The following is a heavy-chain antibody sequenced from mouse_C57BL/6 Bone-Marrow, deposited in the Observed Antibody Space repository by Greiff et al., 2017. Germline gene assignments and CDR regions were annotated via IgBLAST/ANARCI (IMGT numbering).Heavy chain of an antibody. Sequence: VQLHQPGAELVRPGSSVKLSCKASGYTFTSYWMDWVKQRPGQGLEWIGNIYPSDSATHYNQKFKDKATLTVDKASSTAYMQLSSLTSEDSAVYYCARWGYFDYWGQGTTRTVAS. V-gene: IGHV1-61*01. CDR2: IYPSDSAT. CDR1: GYTFTSYW. J-gene: IGHJ2*01. CDR3: ARWGYFDY.